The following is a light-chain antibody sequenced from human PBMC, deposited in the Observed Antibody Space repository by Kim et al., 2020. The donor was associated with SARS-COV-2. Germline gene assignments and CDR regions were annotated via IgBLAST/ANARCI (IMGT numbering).Light chain of an antibody. V-gene: IGKV3-20*01. J-gene: IGKJ1*01. CDR2: GAS. Sequence: SPGVSATLSCRASQSVSDSNLAGYQHKPGRAPRLLIYGASTRATGIPDRFSGSGSGTDFTLTISRLEPEDFAMYYCQQYGYSPWTFGQGTKVDIK. CDR3: QQYGYSPWT. CDR1: QSVSDSN.